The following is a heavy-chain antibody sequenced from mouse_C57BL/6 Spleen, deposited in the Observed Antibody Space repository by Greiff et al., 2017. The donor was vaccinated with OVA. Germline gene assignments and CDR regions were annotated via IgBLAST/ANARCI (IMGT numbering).Heavy chain of an antibody. CDR3: ARYRDYGSWFAY. D-gene: IGHD1-2*01. CDR2: IRNKANGYTT. Sequence: EVKVVESGGGLVQPGGSLSLSCAASGFTFTDYYMSWVRPTPGKALEWLGFIRNKANGYTTDYSASVKGRFTISRDNSHSILYLQRNALRAEDSATYYCARYRDYGSWFAYWGKGTLVTVSA. CDR1: GFTFTDYY. J-gene: IGHJ3*01. V-gene: IGHV7-3*01.